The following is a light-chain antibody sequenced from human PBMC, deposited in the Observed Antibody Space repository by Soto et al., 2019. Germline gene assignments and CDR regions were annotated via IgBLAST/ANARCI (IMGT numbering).Light chain of an antibody. J-gene: IGKJ1*01. V-gene: IGKV3-20*01. CDR1: QSVSSSY. CDR3: QQYGSSPT. Sequence: EIVLTQSPGTLSLSPGERATLSCRASQSVSSSYLAWYQQKPGQAPRLLIYGASSRATGIPDRFSGSGSGTDFTLTSSRQEPEDVAVYYCQQYGSSPTFGQGTKVEIK. CDR2: GAS.